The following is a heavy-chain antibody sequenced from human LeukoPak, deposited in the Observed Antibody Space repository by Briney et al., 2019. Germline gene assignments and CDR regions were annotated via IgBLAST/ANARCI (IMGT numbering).Heavy chain of an antibody. J-gene: IGHJ4*02. CDR3: ACLRGPSDY. CDR1: GFTFSSYG. D-gene: IGHD4-17*01. Sequence: GGSLRLSCAASGFTFSSYGMTWVRQAPGKGLEWVSYISSSSSTIYYADSVKGRFTISRDNTKNSLYLQMDSLTPDDTAVYFCACLRGPSDYWGQGALVTVSS. V-gene: IGHV3-48*04. CDR2: ISSSSSTI.